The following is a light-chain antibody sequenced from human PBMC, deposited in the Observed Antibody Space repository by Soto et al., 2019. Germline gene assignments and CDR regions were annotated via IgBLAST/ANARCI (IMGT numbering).Light chain of an antibody. J-gene: IGLJ2*01. CDR1: SSDVGGYNY. Sequence: QSALTQPPSASGSPGQSVTISCTGTSSDVGGYNYVSWYQQHPDKAPKLMIYEVIKRPSGVPDRFSGSKSGNTASLTVSGLQAEDEADYYCSSYAGSNIVFGGGTKVTVL. CDR3: SSYAGSNIV. CDR2: EVI. V-gene: IGLV2-8*01.